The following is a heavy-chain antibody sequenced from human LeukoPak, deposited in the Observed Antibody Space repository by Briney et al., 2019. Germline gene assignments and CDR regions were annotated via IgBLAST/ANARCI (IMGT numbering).Heavy chain of an antibody. CDR2: ISSNGGST. Sequence: PGRSLRLSCAASGFTFDDYAMHWVRQAPGKGLEYVSAISSNGGSTYYANSVKGRFTISRDNSKNTLYLQMGSLRAEDMAVYYCARESKAVAGTSYYYYMDVWGKGTTVTISS. D-gene: IGHD6-19*01. J-gene: IGHJ6*03. CDR3: ARESKAVAGTSYYYYMDV. CDR1: GFTFDDYA. V-gene: IGHV3-64*01.